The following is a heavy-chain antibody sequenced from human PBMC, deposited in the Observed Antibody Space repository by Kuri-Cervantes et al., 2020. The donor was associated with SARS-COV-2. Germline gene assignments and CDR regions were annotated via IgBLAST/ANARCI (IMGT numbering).Heavy chain of an antibody. Sequence: GGSLRLSCAASGFTFSSYGMHWVRQAPGKGLEWVALIHYDGTNTYYAVSVRGRFTISRDNLNNILYLQMNSLRAEDTALYYCAREKGSSSWPIDYWGQGTLVTVSS. J-gene: IGHJ4*02. CDR2: IHYDGTNT. D-gene: IGHD6-13*01. CDR3: AREKGSSSWPIDY. V-gene: IGHV3-30*02. CDR1: GFTFSSYG.